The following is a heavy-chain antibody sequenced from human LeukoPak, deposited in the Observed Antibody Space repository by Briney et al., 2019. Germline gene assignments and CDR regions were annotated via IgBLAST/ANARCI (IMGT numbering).Heavy chain of an antibody. D-gene: IGHD2-15*01. CDR3: ARVRVVVAARPVDAFDI. CDR2: INLNSGGT. J-gene: IGHJ3*02. V-gene: IGHV1-2*02. CDR1: GYTLTDYY. Sequence: ASVKVSLKASGYTLTDYYMHWVRPAPGPGLEGMGWINLNSGGTKYAQKFQGRVTMTRDTSISTAYMELSRLRSDDTAVYYCARVRVVVAARPVDAFDIWGQGTMVTVSS.